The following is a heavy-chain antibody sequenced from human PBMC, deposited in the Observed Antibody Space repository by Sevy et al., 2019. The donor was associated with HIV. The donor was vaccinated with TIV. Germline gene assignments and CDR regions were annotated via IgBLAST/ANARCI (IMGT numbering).Heavy chain of an antibody. V-gene: IGHV3-30-3*01. CDR3: ERDSNYYDSSGDYRGAAFDL. CDR1: GFTFSSYA. Sequence: GGSLRLSCAASGFTFSSYAMHWVRQAPGKGLEWVAVISYGGSNKYYADSVKGRFTVSRDNSKNTLYLQMNSLRAEDTAVYYCERDSNYYDSSGDYRGAAFDLWGQGTMVTVSS. CDR2: ISYGGSNK. J-gene: IGHJ3*01. D-gene: IGHD3-22*01.